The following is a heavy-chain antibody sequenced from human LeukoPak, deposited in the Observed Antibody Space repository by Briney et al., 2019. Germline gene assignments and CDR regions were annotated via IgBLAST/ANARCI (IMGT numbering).Heavy chain of an antibody. CDR1: GFTFSSYA. V-gene: IGHV3-30*04. CDR2: ISYDGSNK. Sequence: GGSLRLSCAASGFTFSSYAMHWVRQAPGKGLEWVAVISYDGSNKYYADSVKGRFTISRDNSKNTLYLQMNSLRAEDTAVYYCARDLSYYYDSSGLAPAWFDPWGQGTLVTVSS. D-gene: IGHD3-22*01. CDR3: ARDLSYYYDSSGLAPAWFDP. J-gene: IGHJ5*02.